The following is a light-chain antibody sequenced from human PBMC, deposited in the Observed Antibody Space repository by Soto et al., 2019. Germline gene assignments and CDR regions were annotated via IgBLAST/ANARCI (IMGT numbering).Light chain of an antibody. V-gene: IGLV2-14*01. CDR3: VSSTPGGTVV. CDR2: QVT. CDR1: NSDVGGYNY. Sequence: QSALNQPASVSGSPGQSLTISCTGTNSDVGGYNYVSWYQQHPGKPPTLVIYQVTNRPSGVSDRFSGSKSGNTASLTISGLQAEYEADYYCVSSTPGGTVVFGGGTKVTVL. J-gene: IGLJ2*01.